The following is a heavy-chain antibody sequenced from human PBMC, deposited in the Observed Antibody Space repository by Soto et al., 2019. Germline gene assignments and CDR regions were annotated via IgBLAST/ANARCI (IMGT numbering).Heavy chain of an antibody. D-gene: IGHD3-3*01. V-gene: IGHV4-59*01. CDR1: GGSISSYY. J-gene: IGHJ3*02. Sequence: PSETLSLTCTVSGGSISSYYWSWIRQPPGKGLEWIGYIYYSGSTNYNPSLKSRVTISVDTSKNQFPLKLSSVTAADTAVYYCARGLYYDFWSAQRKDAFDIWGQGTMVTVSS. CDR3: ARGLYYDFWSAQRKDAFDI. CDR2: IYYSGST.